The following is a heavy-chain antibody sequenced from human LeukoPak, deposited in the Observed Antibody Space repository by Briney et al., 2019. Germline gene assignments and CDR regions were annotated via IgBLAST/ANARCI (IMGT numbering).Heavy chain of an antibody. CDR3: ARYKGYYYYYMDV. D-gene: IGHD1-14*01. V-gene: IGHV4-59*01. Sequence: SETLSLTCTVSGGSLNTYYWSWIRQPPGKGLEWIGFIYYSGSTNYNPSLKSRVTISIDTSKNQFSLKLGSVTAADTAVYYCARYKGYYYYYMDVWGKGTTVTVSS. CDR1: GGSLNTYY. CDR2: IYYSGST. J-gene: IGHJ6*03.